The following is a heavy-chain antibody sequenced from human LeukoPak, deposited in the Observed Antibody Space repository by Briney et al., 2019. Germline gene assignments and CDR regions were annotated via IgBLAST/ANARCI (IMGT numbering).Heavy chain of an antibody. CDR3: ARGRGSIFN. D-gene: IGHD2-21*01. V-gene: IGHV4-34*01. J-gene: IGHJ4*02. CDR1: GGSFSGYY. CDR2: INHSGST. Sequence: SETPSLTCAVYGGSFSGYYWSWNRQPPGKGLEWIGEINHSGSTNYNPSLKSRVTISVDTSKNQFSLKLSSVTAADTAVYYCARGRGSIFNWGQGTLSPSPQ.